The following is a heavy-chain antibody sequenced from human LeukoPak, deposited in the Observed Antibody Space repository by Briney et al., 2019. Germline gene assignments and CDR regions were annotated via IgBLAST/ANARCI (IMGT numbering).Heavy chain of an antibody. CDR2: ISADGTI. CDR1: GCTFNNYA. Sequence: GGSLSLSCAASGCTFNNYAMHWIRQAPGKGLEWVSLISADGTIYYADSVRGRFTISRDNNKNSLYLQMNSLRTEDTALYYCAKDLGYSSSPDFWGQGTLVTVSS. CDR3: AKDLGYSSSPDF. J-gene: IGHJ4*02. D-gene: IGHD6-13*01. V-gene: IGHV3-43*02.